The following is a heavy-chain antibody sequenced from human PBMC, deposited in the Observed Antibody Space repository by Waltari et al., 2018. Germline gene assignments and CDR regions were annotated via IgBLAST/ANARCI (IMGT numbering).Heavy chain of an antibody. CDR1: GGSISSYY. Sequence: QVQLQESGPGLVKPSETLSLTCTVSGGSISSYYWSWIRQPPGKGLEWIGYIYYSGSTNSNPSLKSRVTISVDTSKNQFSLKLSSVTAADTAVYYCAGNYCSGGSCYKDFDYWGQGTLVTVSS. CDR2: IYYSGST. V-gene: IGHV4-59*01. J-gene: IGHJ4*02. CDR3: AGNYCSGGSCYKDFDY. D-gene: IGHD2-15*01.